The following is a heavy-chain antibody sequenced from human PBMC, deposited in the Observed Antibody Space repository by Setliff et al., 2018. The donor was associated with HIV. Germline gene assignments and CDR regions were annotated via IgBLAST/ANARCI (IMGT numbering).Heavy chain of an antibody. D-gene: IGHD6-19*01. CDR2: IIPTLGVA. CDR1: GGTFSTYA. J-gene: IGHJ6*03. V-gene: IGHV1-69*10. Sequence: SVKVSCKASGGTFSTYAISWVRQAPGRGLEWVGGIIPTLGVAHNAQKFQGRVTITADKSTNTAFMELSSLRSEDTAVYCCARGAWYSSGWYSSRYMDVWGKGTTVTVSS. CDR3: ARGAWYSSGWYSSRYMDV.